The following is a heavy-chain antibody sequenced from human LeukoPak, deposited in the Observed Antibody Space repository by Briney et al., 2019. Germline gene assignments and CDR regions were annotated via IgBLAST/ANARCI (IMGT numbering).Heavy chain of an antibody. CDR2: IYYSGST. CDR3: ARLYDPVIPDAFDI. CDR1: GGSISSSSYY. D-gene: IGHD2-21*01. V-gene: IGHV4-39*01. Sequence: SETLSLTCTVSGGSISSSSYYWGWIRQPPGKGLEWIGSIYYSGSTYYNPSLKSRVTISVDTSKNQFSLKLSSVTAADTAVYYCARLYDPVIPDAFDIWGQGTMVTVSS. J-gene: IGHJ3*02.